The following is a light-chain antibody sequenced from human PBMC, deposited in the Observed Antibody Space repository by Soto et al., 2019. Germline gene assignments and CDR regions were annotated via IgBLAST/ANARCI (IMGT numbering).Light chain of an antibody. Sequence: DIQMTQSPSSLSASVRDRDTITCRASQSIDNYLHWYQQKPGKDPKLLSYAASSFQCGVPSRFSGSGSGTDFTLTLSSLQPEDFATYYCQQSYNTPRTFGQGTKVEIK. J-gene: IGKJ1*01. CDR2: AAS. CDR3: QQSYNTPRT. V-gene: IGKV1-39*01. CDR1: QSIDNY.